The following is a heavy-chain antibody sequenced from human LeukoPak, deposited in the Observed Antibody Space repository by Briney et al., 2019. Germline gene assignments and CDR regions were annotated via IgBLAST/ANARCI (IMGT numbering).Heavy chain of an antibody. V-gene: IGHV3-7*05. CDR1: GFTFSTSS. CDR3: ARAVTPGGYFDY. Sequence: PGGFLRLSCAAAGFTFSTSSMTWVRRAPGKGLEGLTYINRDGSDKDYVDSVKGRFTISRDNAKKSLYLQMDTLSVEDTAVYYCARAVTPGGYFDYWGQGTLVTVSS. D-gene: IGHD4-17*01. J-gene: IGHJ4*02. CDR2: INRDGSDK.